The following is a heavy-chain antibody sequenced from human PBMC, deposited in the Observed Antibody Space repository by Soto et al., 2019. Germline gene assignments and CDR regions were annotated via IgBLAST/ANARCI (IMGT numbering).Heavy chain of an antibody. Sequence: EVQLLESGGGLVQPEGSLRLSCEASGFTFSSYAMSWVRQAPGKGLEWVSGISGGGSTTYYADSVKGRFTISRDNSKNTPYLQVNSLRAEDTAVYYCARYQAAGGTISRYFQDWGQGTLVTVSS. V-gene: IGHV3-23*01. CDR1: GFTFSSYA. CDR3: ARYQAAGGTISRYFQD. J-gene: IGHJ1*01. CDR2: ISGGGSTT. D-gene: IGHD6-13*01.